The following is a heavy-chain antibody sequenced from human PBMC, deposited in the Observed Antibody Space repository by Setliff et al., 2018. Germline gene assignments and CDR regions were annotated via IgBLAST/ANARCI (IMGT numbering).Heavy chain of an antibody. CDR3: AKGGSSWSFDC. J-gene: IGHJ4*02. CDR2: IGYDGNNK. V-gene: IGHV3-30*02. CDR1: GFTFNIYG. D-gene: IGHD6-13*01. Sequence: PGGSLRLSCAASGFTFNIYGTHWVRQAPGKGLEWVAFIGYDGNNKYYADSVKGRFTISRDNSKNTLSLQMNSLRPEDTAVYYCAKGGSSWSFDCWGQGTLVTVSS.